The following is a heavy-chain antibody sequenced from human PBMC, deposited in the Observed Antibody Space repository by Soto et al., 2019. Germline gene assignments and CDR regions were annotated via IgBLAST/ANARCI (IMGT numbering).Heavy chain of an antibody. V-gene: IGHV1-8*01. Sequence: ASVKVSCKASGYTFTSYDINWVRQATGQGLEWMGWMNPNSGNTGYAQKFQGRVTMTRNTSISTAYMELSSLRSEDTAVYYCARRRIVVVVADTEEEYNWFDPWGQGTLVTVSS. CDR3: ARRRIVVVVADTEEEYNWFDP. J-gene: IGHJ5*02. CDR1: GYTFTSYD. D-gene: IGHD2-15*01. CDR2: MNPNSGNT.